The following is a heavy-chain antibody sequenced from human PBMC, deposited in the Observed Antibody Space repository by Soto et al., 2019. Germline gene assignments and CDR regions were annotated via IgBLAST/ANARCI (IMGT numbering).Heavy chain of an antibody. CDR1: GFTVSSNY. Sequence: EVQLVESGGGLVQPGGSLRLSCAASGFTVSSNYMSWVRQAPGKGLEWVSVIYSGGSTYYADSVKGRFTISRDNSKNRLYLQMNSLGAGATAVYYCARASRNYYDSSGYLYYFDYWGQGTLVTVSS. D-gene: IGHD3-22*01. J-gene: IGHJ4*02. V-gene: IGHV3-66*01. CDR2: IYSGGST. CDR3: ARASRNYYDSSGYLYYFDY.